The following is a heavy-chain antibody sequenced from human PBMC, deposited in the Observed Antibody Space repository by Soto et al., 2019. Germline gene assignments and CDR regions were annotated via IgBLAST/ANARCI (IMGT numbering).Heavy chain of an antibody. J-gene: IGHJ6*02. CDR2: IDPSDSYT. CDR1: GYSFTSYW. D-gene: IGHD6-19*01. CDR3: ASNTDSSGWYGMDV. V-gene: IGHV5-10-1*01. Sequence: GESLKISCKGSGYSFTSYWISWVRQMPGKGLEWMGRIDPSDSYTNYSPSFQGHVTISADKSISTAYLQWSSLKASDTAMYYCASNTDSSGWYGMDVWGQGXTVTVYS.